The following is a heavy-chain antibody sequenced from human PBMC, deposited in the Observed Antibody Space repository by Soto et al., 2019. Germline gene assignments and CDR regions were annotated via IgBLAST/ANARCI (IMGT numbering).Heavy chain of an antibody. CDR2: IYYSGST. V-gene: IGHV4-59*08. D-gene: IGHD2-2*01. Sequence: SETLSLTCTVSGGSISSYYWSWIRQPPGKGLEWIGYIYYSGSTNYNPSLKSRVTISVDTSKNQFSLKLSSVTAADTAVYYCARLDCSSTSCYYSYWGQGTVVTVSS. J-gene: IGHJ4*02. CDR1: GGSISSYY. CDR3: ARLDCSSTSCYYSY.